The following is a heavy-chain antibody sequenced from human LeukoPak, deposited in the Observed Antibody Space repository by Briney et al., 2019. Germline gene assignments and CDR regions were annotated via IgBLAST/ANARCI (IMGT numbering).Heavy chain of an antibody. CDR1: GGSISSSSYY. CDR2: IYYSGST. Sequence: SETLSLTCTVSGGSISSSSYYWGWIRQPPGKGLEWIGSIYYSGSTYYNPSLKSRVTISVDTSKNQFSLKLSSVTAADTAVYYCARGVEGQYYFDYWGQGTLVTVSS. J-gene: IGHJ4*02. CDR3: ARGVEGQYYFDY. V-gene: IGHV4-39*01.